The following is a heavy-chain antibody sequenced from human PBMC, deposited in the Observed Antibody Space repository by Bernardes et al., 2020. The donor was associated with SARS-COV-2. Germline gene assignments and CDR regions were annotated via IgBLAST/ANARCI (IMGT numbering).Heavy chain of an antibody. Sequence: GGSLRLSCAASGFTFSSYWMSWVRQAPGKGLEWVSAISGSGGSTYYADSVKGRFTISRDNSKNTLYLQMNSLRAEDTAVYYCAKKAGYSYGYGYYFDYWGQGTLVTVSS. CDR1: GFTFSSYW. V-gene: IGHV3-23*01. CDR2: ISGSGGST. J-gene: IGHJ4*02. D-gene: IGHD5-18*01. CDR3: AKKAGYSYGYGYYFDY.